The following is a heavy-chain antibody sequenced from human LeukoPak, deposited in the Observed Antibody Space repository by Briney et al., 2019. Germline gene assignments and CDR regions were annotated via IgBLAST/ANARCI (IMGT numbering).Heavy chain of an antibody. Sequence: ASVKVSCKASGYTFTGYGISWVRQAPGQGLEWMGWISAYNGNTNYAQKLQGRVTMTTDTSTSTAYMELRSLRSDDTAVYYCAREGYDYGDYRLDPWGQGTLVTVSS. V-gene: IGHV1-18*01. CDR1: GYTFTGYG. CDR2: ISAYNGNT. CDR3: AREGYDYGDYRLDP. D-gene: IGHD4-17*01. J-gene: IGHJ5*02.